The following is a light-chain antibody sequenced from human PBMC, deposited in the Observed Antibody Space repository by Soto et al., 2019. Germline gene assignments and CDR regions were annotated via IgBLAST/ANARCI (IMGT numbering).Light chain of an antibody. Sequence: EILMTQSPATLSVSTGERATLSCRASQSVSHNLAWYQQKPGQAPRLLFYGASPRATGIPARFSGSGSGTDFTLTISSLQSEDFAVYYCQQANNWPYTFGQGTKLEI. CDR2: GAS. V-gene: IGKV3-15*01. CDR1: QSVSHN. CDR3: QQANNWPYT. J-gene: IGKJ2*01.